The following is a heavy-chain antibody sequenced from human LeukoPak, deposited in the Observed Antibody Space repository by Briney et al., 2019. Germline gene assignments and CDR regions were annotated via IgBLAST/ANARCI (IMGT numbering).Heavy chain of an antibody. J-gene: IGHJ2*01. D-gene: IGHD3-10*01. CDR2: INHRGST. V-gene: IGHV4-34*01. Sequence: SETLSLTCAVYGGSFSGSYWSWIRQPPGKGLEWIGEINHRGSTNYNPSLKSRVTISVDTSKNQFSLKLSSVTAADTAVYYCARGENYSGSRSFWYFDLWGRGTLVTVSS. CDR3: ARGENYSGSRSFWYFDL. CDR1: GGSFSGSY.